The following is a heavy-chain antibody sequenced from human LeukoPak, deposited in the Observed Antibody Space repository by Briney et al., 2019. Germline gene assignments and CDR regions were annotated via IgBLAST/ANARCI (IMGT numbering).Heavy chain of an antibody. CDR3: ARVGLRQYYYYGMDV. CDR1: GYTFTGYY. D-gene: IGHD4-17*01. J-gene: IGHJ6*02. CDR2: IGAYNGNT. Sequence: GASVKVSCKTSGYTFTGYYVHWVRQAPGQGLEWMGWIGAYNGNTNYAQKLQGRVTMTTDTSTSTAYMELRSLRSDDTAVYYCARVGLRQYYYYGMDVWGQGTTVTVSS. V-gene: IGHV1-18*04.